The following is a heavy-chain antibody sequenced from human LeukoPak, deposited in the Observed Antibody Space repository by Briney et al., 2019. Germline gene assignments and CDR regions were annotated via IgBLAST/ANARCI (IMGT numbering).Heavy chain of an antibody. V-gene: IGHV4-59*01. J-gene: IGHJ3*02. CDR3: ARFVGSSWLAFDI. Sequence: SETLSLTCTVSGGSISSYYWSWIRQPPGKGLECIGYIHYSGSTNYNPSLKSRVTISKDTSKNQFSLKLNSVTAADTALYYCARFVGSSWLAFDIWGQGTMVTVSS. D-gene: IGHD6-13*01. CDR1: GGSISSYY. CDR2: IHYSGST.